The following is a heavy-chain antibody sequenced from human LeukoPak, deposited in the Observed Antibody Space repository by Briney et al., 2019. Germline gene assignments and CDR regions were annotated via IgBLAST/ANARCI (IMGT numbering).Heavy chain of an antibody. J-gene: IGHJ2*01. CDR3: ARLLTTGGNWYSDL. V-gene: IGHV4-4*09. CDR2: IYTSGTT. D-gene: IGHD4-11*01. Sequence: PSETLSLTCSVSGASLSSYYWSWIRRPPGKGLEWIGYIYTSGTTDYNPSLKSRVTMSVDTSSNHVSLNLSSVTTADTAVYYCARLLTTGGNWYSDLWGRGTLVTVSS. CDR1: GASLSSYY.